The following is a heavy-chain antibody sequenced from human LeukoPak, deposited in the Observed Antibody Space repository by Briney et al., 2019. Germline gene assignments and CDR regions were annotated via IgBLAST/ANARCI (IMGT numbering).Heavy chain of an antibody. V-gene: IGHV1-69*13. CDR3: ARASARLVTNWFDP. D-gene: IGHD3-9*01. CDR1: GGTFISYA. Sequence: ASVKVSCKASGGTFISYAISWVRQAPGQGLEWMGGIIPIFGTANYAQKFQGRVTITADESTSTAYMELSSLRSEDTAVYYCARASARLVTNWFDPWGQGTLVTVSS. CDR2: IIPIFGTA. J-gene: IGHJ5*02.